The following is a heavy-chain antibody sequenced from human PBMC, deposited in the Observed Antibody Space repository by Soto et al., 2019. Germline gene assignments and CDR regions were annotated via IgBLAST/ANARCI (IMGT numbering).Heavy chain of an antibody. CDR2: ISGSGGRS. CDR3: AKAYFVWSSEQPYYFDY. D-gene: IGHD3-16*01. CDR1: GFTFSNYA. Sequence: EVQLLDSGGGLVQPGGSLRLSCAASGFTFSNYAMTWVRQGPGKGLAWVSGISGSGGRSYYADSVKGRFTISGDNSKSTLYLQMNSLRAEDTAVYYCAKAYFVWSSEQPYYFDYWGQGTLVTVSS. V-gene: IGHV3-23*01. J-gene: IGHJ4*02.